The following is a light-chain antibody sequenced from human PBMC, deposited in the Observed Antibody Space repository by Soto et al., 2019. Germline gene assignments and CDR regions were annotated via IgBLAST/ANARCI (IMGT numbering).Light chain of an antibody. J-gene: IGKJ1*01. V-gene: IGKV3-15*01. Sequence: EILMTQSPATLSVSPGERATLSGRASQSVSSNLVWYQQKPGQAPRLLIYGASTRVTGIPARFSGSGSGTEFTLTISSLQSEDFAVYYCQQYHNWWTFGQGTKVHI. CDR1: QSVSSN. CDR3: QQYHNWWT. CDR2: GAS.